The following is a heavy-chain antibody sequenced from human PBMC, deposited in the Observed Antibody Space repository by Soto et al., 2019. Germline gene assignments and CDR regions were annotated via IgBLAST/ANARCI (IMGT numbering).Heavy chain of an antibody. CDR2: IYPSVSS. D-gene: IGHD1-1*01. Sequence: KTSETLSLTCNVSGFAISRGYYWSFVRQTPGKGLEWIGSIYPSVSSYHNPSLETRLTLSIDTSKNQFTLKLASVTAADTALYYCAREKVGTTFFDNWGQGTQVTVSS. J-gene: IGHJ4*02. CDR1: GFAISRGYY. V-gene: IGHV4-38-2*02. CDR3: AREKVGTTFFDN.